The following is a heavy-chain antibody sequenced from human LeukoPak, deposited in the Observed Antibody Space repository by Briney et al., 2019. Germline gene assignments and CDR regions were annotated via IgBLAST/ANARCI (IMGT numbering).Heavy chain of an antibody. CDR1: GFTFSSYA. CDR3: AKVGPYSNSPLIPEY. V-gene: IGHV3-23*01. Sequence: AGGSLRLSCAASGFTFSSYAMSWVRQAPGKGLEWVSAISGSGGSTYYADSVKGRFTISRDNSKNTLYLQMNSLGAEDTAVYYCAKVGPYSNSPLIPEYWGQGTLVTVSS. CDR2: ISGSGGST. D-gene: IGHD4-11*01. J-gene: IGHJ4*02.